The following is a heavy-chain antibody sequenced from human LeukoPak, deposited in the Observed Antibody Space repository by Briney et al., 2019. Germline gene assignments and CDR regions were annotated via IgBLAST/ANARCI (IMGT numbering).Heavy chain of an antibody. J-gene: IGHJ3*02. CDR3: AGSGILGAFDI. CDR1: GFTFSSYW. CDR2: IKQDGSEK. Sequence: GGSLRLSCVASGFTFSSYWMSWVRQAPGKGLEWVANIKQDGSEKYYVDSVKGRFTTSRDNAKNSLYLQMNSLRAEDTAVYYCAGSGILGAFDIWGQGTMVTVSS. D-gene: IGHD3-10*01. V-gene: IGHV3-7*01.